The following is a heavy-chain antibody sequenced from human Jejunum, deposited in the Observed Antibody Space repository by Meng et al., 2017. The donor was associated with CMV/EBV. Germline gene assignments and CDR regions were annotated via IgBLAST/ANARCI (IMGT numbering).Heavy chain of an antibody. Sequence: LSCAASGFSFNNYWMHWDRQPPGRGLVWLSRTGNDGSYTIYADSVKGRFTASRDNARNTLYLQMNNLTDEDTAVYYCARDTPHNAFDPWGQGTLVTVSS. V-gene: IGHV3-74*01. D-gene: IGHD2-15*01. CDR3: ARDTPHNAFDP. CDR2: TGNDGSYT. J-gene: IGHJ5*02. CDR1: GFSFNNYW.